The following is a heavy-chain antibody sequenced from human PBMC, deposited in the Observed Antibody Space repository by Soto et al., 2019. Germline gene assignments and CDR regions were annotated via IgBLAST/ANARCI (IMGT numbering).Heavy chain of an antibody. J-gene: IGHJ3*02. CDR3: AKGGQYSSGWYEDDAFDI. CDR2: ISYDGSNK. CDR1: GFTFSSYG. V-gene: IGHV3-30*18. D-gene: IGHD6-19*01. Sequence: QVQLVESGGGVVQPGRSLRLSCAASGFTFSSYGMHWVRQAPGKGLEGVAVISYDGSNKYYADSVKGRFTISRDNSKNTLYLQMNSLRAEDTAVYYCAKGGQYSSGWYEDDAFDIWGQGTMVTVSS.